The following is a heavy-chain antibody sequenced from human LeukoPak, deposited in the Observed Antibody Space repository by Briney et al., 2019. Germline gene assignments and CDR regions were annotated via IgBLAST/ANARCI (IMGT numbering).Heavy chain of an antibody. CDR2: IYYSGST. J-gene: IGHJ4*02. CDR3: ARDIYTNNWTAPYY. Sequence: SQTLSLTCTVSGGSMNSYYWSWIRQPPGMGLEWIGYIYYSGSTNYNPYLKSRVTISVETSKNQFSLKLTSVTAADTAMYYCARDIYTNNWTAPYYWGQGTLVTVSS. CDR1: GGSMNSYY. D-gene: IGHD1-20*01. V-gene: IGHV4-59*01.